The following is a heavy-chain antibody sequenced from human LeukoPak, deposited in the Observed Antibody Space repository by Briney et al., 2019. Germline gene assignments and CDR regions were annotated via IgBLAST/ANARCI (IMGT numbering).Heavy chain of an antibody. CDR1: GFTFSSYA. V-gene: IGHV3-23*01. J-gene: IGHJ4*02. CDR3: ASSMAYNCLDY. Sequence: PGGSLRLSCAASGFTFSSYAMTWVRQAPGKGLEWVSVISGRGDRTYYADSVKGRFTISRDNSKNTLYLQMNSLRAEDTAVYYCASSMAYNCLDYWGQGTLVTVSS. CDR2: ISGRGDRT. D-gene: IGHD5-24*01.